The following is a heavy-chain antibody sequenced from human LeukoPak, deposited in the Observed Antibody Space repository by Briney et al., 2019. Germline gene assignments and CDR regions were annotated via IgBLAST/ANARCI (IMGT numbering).Heavy chain of an antibody. V-gene: IGHV3-7*01. D-gene: IGHD2-15*01. CDR1: GFTFSRHW. J-gene: IGHJ4*02. CDR3: ARDRVAPFDY. CDR2: IKEDGSEK. Sequence: PGGSLRLSCAASGFTFSRHWMSWVRQAPGRGLEWVANIKEDGSEKYCADSVKGRFTISRDNAKNSLYLQMNSLRAEDTAVYYCARDRVAPFDYWGQGTLVTVSS.